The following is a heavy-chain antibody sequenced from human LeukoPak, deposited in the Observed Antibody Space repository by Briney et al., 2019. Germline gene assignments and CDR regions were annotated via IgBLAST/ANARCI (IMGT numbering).Heavy chain of an antibody. CDR2: IYTTEMT. V-gene: IGHV4-4*07. CDR1: GGSINSYW. Sequence: SETLSLTCSVSGGSINSYWWNWIRQPAGKGLEFIGRIYTTEMTNYNPSLTSRVSISVDTSKNQFSLELRSVTAADTAVYFCARAGYTISSYRFDYWGRGALVTVPS. CDR3: ARAGYTISSYRFDY. J-gene: IGHJ4*02. D-gene: IGHD3-16*02.